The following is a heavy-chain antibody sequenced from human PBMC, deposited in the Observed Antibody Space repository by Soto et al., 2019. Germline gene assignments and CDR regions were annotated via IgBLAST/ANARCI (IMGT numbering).Heavy chain of an antibody. CDR2: IRPGGDST. D-gene: IGHD1-26*01. J-gene: IGHJ5*01. CDR3: TTHEEGAPWAGGFDS. V-gene: IGHV3-23*01. CDR1: GFRFRTRA. Sequence: GGSLRLSCAASGFRFRTRAMSWVRQAPGKGLEWVASIRPGGDSTYYADSVKGRFAVSRDNSNVTLYLQMDSRRVEHTAIYYRTTHEEGAPWAGGFDSWGQGTLVTVSS.